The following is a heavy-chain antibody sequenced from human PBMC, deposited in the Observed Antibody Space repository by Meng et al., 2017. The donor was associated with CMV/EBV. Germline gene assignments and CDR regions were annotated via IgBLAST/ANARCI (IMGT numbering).Heavy chain of an antibody. CDR1: GGSISSYY. Sequence: SQTLSLTCTVSGGSISSYYWSWIRQPPGKGLEWIGCIYYSGSTNYNPSLKSRVTISVDTSKNQFSLKLSSVTAADTAVYYCARVGSGSYVDYWGQGTLVTVSS. CDR2: IYYSGST. CDR3: ARVGSGSYVDY. V-gene: IGHV4-59*01. D-gene: IGHD1-26*01. J-gene: IGHJ4*02.